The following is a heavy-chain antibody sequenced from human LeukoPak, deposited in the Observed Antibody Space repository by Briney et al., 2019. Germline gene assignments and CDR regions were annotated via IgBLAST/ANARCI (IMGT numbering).Heavy chain of an antibody. CDR3: ARDKSHFDWLFAWYFDY. J-gene: IGHJ4*02. CDR2: ISYDGSNK. D-gene: IGHD3-9*01. Sequence: PGGSLRLSCAASGFTFSSYAMHWVRQAPGKGLEWVAVISYDGSNKYYADSVKGRFTISRDNSKNTLYLQMNSLRAEDTAVYYCARDKSHFDWLFAWYFDYWGQGTLVTVSS. V-gene: IGHV3-30-3*01. CDR1: GFTFSSYA.